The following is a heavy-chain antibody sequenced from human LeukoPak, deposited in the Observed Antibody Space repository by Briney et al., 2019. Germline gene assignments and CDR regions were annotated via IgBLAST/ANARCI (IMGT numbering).Heavy chain of an antibody. CDR2: SGAYNGNT. J-gene: IGHJ3*02. CDR3: ARVGLWDLLKNAFDM. V-gene: IGHV1-18*01. D-gene: IGHD1-26*01. CDR1: GYIINRYG. Sequence: SSVNVSCKASGYIINRYGFSWVRQAPGQGLEWMGWSGAYNGNTKYAQNLQGRVTMTTDTSTSTVYMELRSLRSDDPAVYYCARVGLWDLLKNAFDMWGQGTMVTVSS.